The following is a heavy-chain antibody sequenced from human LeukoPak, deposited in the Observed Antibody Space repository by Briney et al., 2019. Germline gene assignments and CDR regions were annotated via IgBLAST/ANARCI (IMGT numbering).Heavy chain of an antibody. CDR3: ARAGIPVTFLDY. CDR1: GFTFSSYA. J-gene: IGHJ4*02. V-gene: IGHV3-23*01. Sequence: PGGSLRLSCEVSGFTFSSYAMSWVRQAPGKGLEWVSTISSMGGSTYYADSVKGRFTISRDNSKTTLYVQMNSLRVEDTAVYYCARAGIPVTFLDYWGQGTLVTVSS. CDR2: ISSMGGST. D-gene: IGHD5-18*01.